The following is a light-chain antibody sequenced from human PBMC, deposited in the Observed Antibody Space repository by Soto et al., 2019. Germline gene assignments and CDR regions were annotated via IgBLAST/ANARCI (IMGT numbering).Light chain of an antibody. J-gene: IGLJ2*01. CDR3: AAWDDSLNGPV. V-gene: IGLV1-36*01. CDR2: YDD. CDR1: SSNIGNNA. Sequence: QSVLTQPPSVSDAPRQRVTISCSGSSSNIGNNAVNWYQQLPGKAPKLLIYYDDLLPSGVSDRFSGSKSGTSASLAISGLQSEDEADYYCAAWDDSLNGPVFGGGTTVTVL.